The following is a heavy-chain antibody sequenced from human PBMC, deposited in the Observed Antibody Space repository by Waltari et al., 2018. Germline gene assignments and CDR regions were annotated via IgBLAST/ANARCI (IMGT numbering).Heavy chain of an antibody. CDR2: ISISSSYI. CDR3: ARDLSRNDYYYYMDV. J-gene: IGHJ6*03. Sequence: EVQLVESGGGLVKPGGSLRLSCAASGFTFSSYSMNWVRKARGKGRDGVSSISISSSYIYYADSVKGRFTISRDNAKNSLDLQMNSLRAEDTAVYYCARDLSRNDYYYYMDVWGKGTTVTVSS. D-gene: IGHD4-4*01. CDR1: GFTFSSYS. V-gene: IGHV3-21*01.